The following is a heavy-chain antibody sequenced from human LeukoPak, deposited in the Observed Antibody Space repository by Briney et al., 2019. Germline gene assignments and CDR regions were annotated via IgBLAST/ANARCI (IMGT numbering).Heavy chain of an antibody. J-gene: IGHJ4*02. Sequence: PSETLSLTCTVSGGSIGTYYWSWIRQPAGKGLEWIGRIYSSGSTNYNPSLKSRVTMSLDTSKNQFSLKLSSMTAADTAVYYCARGGSPVGATNDYWGQGTLVTVSS. D-gene: IGHD1-26*01. CDR1: GGSIGTYY. V-gene: IGHV4-4*07. CDR3: ARGGSPVGATNDY. CDR2: IYSSGST.